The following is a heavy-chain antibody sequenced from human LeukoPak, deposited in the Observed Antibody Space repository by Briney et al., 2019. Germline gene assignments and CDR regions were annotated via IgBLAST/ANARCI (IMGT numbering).Heavy chain of an antibody. V-gene: IGHV3-48*03. J-gene: IGHJ6*04. CDR2: IHTSASTT. D-gene: IGHD3-22*01. CDR3: AKWFPGNMDV. Sequence: GGSLRLSCEASGFTFNRYEFIWVRQAPRKGLEWVSYIHTSASTTYYADSVRGRFSISRDNAKSSLYLQMNSLRAEDTAVYYCAKWFPGNMDVWGKGTTVTVSS. CDR1: GFTFNRYE.